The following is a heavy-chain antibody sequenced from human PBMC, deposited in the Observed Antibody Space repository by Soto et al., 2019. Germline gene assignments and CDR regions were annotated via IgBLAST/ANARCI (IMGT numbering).Heavy chain of an antibody. CDR1: GFTFSSYS. V-gene: IGHV3-48*01. J-gene: IGHJ4*02. Sequence: PGGSLRLSCAASGFTFSSYSMNWVRQAPGKGLEWVSYISSSSSTIYYADSVKGRFTISRDNAKNSLYLQMNSLRAEDTAVYYCARDLGIVVVPAAALDYWGQGTLVTVS. CDR3: ARDLGIVVVPAAALDY. CDR2: ISSSSSTI. D-gene: IGHD2-2*01.